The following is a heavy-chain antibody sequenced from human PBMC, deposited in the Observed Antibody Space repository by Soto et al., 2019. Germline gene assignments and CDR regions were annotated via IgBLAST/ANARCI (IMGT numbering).Heavy chain of an antibody. CDR3: AHSPLYSTSPGPLFAN. D-gene: IGHD4-4*01. J-gene: IGHJ4*02. V-gene: IGHV2-5*02. Sequence: SGPTLVNPTQTLTLTCTFSGFSLSTSGVGVGWIRQPPGKALQWLALIYRDDDKRYSPSLKNRLTITEDTSKNQVVLTMTNMDPVDSATYFCAHSPLYSTSPGPLFANWGQGTLVTVSS. CDR1: GFSLSTSGVG. CDR2: IYRDDDK.